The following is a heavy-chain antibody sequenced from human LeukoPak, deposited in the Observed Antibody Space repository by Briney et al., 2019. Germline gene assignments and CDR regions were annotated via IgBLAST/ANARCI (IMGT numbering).Heavy chain of an antibody. CDR3: ARTGAAAGIVGPSDY. D-gene: IGHD6-13*01. J-gene: IGHJ4*02. V-gene: IGHV1-2*02. CDR2: INPNSGGT. CDR1: GYTFTGNY. Sequence: ASVKVSYKASGYTFTGNYMHWVRQAPGQELEWMGWINPNSGGTNYAQKFQGRGTMTRDTSISTAYMELSRLRSDDTAVYYCARTGAAAGIVGPSDYWGQGTLVTVSS.